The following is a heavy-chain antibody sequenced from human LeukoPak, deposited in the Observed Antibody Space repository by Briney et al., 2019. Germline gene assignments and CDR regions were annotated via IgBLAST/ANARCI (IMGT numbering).Heavy chain of an antibody. CDR1: GGSISSYY. D-gene: IGHD1-26*01. J-gene: IGHJ4*02. CDR2: IYTSGST. Sequence: PSETLSLTCTVSGGSISSYYWSWIRQPAGKGLEWIGRIYTSGSTNYNPSLKSRLTISMDTSKNQFSLKLSSVTAADTAVYYCARGFRGASFDYWGQGTLVTVSS. V-gene: IGHV4-4*07. CDR3: ARGFRGASFDY.